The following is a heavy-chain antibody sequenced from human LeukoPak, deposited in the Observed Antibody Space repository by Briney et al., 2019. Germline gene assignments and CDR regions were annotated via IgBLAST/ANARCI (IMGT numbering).Heavy chain of an antibody. D-gene: IGHD3-3*01. CDR1: GGSIRSSYYY. V-gene: IGHV4-39*07. Sequence: PSETLSLTCTVSGGSIRSSYYYWGWIRQPPGEGLEWIGSIYDSGSTYYNPSLKSRVTISVDKSKNQFSLKLSSVTAADTAVYYCARDVYYDFWSGYYHPYGMDVWGQGTTVTVSS. J-gene: IGHJ6*02. CDR2: IYDSGST. CDR3: ARDVYYDFWSGYYHPYGMDV.